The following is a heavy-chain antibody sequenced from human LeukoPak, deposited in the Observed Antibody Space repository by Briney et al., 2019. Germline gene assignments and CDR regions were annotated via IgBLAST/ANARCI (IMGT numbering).Heavy chain of an antibody. CDR2: INSDGSST. CDR3: ARGYSNYGDFDY. J-gene: IGHJ4*02. V-gene: IGHV3-74*01. CDR1: GFTFSSYW. Sequence: GGSLRLSCAASGFTFSSYWMHWVRQAPGKGLVWVSRINSDGSSTSYADSVKGRFTISRDNAKNTLYLQMNSLRAEDTAVYYCARGYSNYGDFDYWGQGTLVTVSS. D-gene: IGHD4-11*01.